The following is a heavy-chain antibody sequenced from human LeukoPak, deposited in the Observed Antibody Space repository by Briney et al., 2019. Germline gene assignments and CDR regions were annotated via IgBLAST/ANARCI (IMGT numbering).Heavy chain of an antibody. Sequence: PGGSLRLSCSASGFTFSTYAMHCVRQAPGKGLEYVSAISSNGGSTYYADSVKGRFTISRDNSKNTLYLQMSSLRAEDTAVYYCVKGNSVKYLPRYGMDVWGKGTTVTVSS. CDR2: ISSNGGST. V-gene: IGHV3-64D*06. D-gene: IGHD2/OR15-2a*01. CDR1: GFTFSTYA. J-gene: IGHJ6*04. CDR3: VKGNSVKYLPRYGMDV.